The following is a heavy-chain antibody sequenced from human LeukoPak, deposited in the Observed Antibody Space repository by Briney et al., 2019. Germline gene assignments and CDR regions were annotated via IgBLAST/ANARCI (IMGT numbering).Heavy chain of an antibody. Sequence: GGSLRLSCAASGFTFSDYYMSWIRQAPGKGLEWVSYISSSGSFIYYADSVKGRFTISRDSSKNTLFLQMNRLRPEDAAVYYCAKAPVATCRGAYCYPFDYWGQGTLVTVSS. D-gene: IGHD2-21*01. J-gene: IGHJ4*02. CDR1: GFTFSDYY. CDR2: ISSSGSFI. V-gene: IGHV3-11*01. CDR3: AKAPVATCRGAYCYPFDY.